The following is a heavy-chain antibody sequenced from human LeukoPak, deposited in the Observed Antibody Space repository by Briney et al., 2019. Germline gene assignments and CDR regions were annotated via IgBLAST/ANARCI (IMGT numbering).Heavy chain of an antibody. D-gene: IGHD6-13*01. CDR2: INPNSGGT. Sequence: GASVKVSCKASGYTFTGYYMHWVRQAPGQGLEWMGWINPNSGGTNYAQKFQGRVTMTRDTSISTAYMELSRLRSDDTAVYYCARDSSSSWYAYYYYMDVWGKGTTVTVSS. CDR3: ARDSSSSWYAYYYYMDV. CDR1: GYTFTGYY. V-gene: IGHV1-2*02. J-gene: IGHJ6*03.